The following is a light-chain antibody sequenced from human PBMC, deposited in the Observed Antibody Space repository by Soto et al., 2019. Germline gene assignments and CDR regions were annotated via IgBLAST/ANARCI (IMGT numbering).Light chain of an antibody. CDR1: SSNIGAGYE. J-gene: IGLJ1*01. Sequence: QSVLTQPPSVSGAPGQRVTISCTGSSSNIGAGYEVNWYQHLPGAAPKLLIYGNTNRPSGVPDRFPGSKSGTSASLAITGLQAEDEADYYCQSYDSSLSALYVFGTGTKVTVL. CDR3: QSYDSSLSALYV. CDR2: GNT. V-gene: IGLV1-40*01.